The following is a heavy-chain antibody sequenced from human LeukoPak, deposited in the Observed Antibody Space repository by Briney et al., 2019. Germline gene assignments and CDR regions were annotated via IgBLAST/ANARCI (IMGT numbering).Heavy chain of an antibody. J-gene: IGHJ4*02. CDR3: ARLNWNYADY. Sequence: GGSLRLSCTASGFTFSLYWMTWVRQAPEKGLEWVANIKEDASEKDYVDSVKGRFTVSRDNGKNSLYLQMNSLRGEDTAVYYCARLNWNYADYWGQGTLVTVSS. CDR1: GFTFSLYW. CDR2: IKEDASEK. D-gene: IGHD3-3*01. V-gene: IGHV3-7*01.